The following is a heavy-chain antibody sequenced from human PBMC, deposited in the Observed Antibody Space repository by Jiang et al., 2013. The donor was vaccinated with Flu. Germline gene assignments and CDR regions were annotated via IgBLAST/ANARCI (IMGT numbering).Heavy chain of an antibody. D-gene: IGHD4-17*01. V-gene: IGHV1-2*06. CDR2: INPNSGGT. CDR3: ARGMTTVTLGAWAAGY. CDR1: GYTFTGYY. J-gene: IGHJ4*02. Sequence: GAEVKKPGSSVKVSCKASGYTFTGYYMHWVRQAPGQGLEWMGRINPNSGGTNYAQKFQGRVTMTRDTSISTAYMELSRLRSDDTAVYYCARGMTTVTLGAWAAGYWGQGTLVTVSS.